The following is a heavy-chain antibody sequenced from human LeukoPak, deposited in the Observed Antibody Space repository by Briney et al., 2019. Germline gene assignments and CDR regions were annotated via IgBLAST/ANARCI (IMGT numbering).Heavy chain of an antibody. CDR3: ASPGYSGYDYSYGAFDI. V-gene: IGHV3-48*03. J-gene: IGHJ3*02. Sequence: HPGGSLRLSCAASGFTFSSYEMNWVRQAPGKGLEWVSYISSSGSTIYYADSVKGRFTISRDNAKNSLYLQMNSLRAEDTAVYYCASPGYSGYDYSYGAFDIWGQGTMVTVSS. CDR2: ISSSGSTI. CDR1: GFTFSSYE. D-gene: IGHD5-12*01.